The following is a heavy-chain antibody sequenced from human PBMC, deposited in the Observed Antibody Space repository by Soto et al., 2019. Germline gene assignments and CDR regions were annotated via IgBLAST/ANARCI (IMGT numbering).Heavy chain of an antibody. Sequence: QVQLVESGGGVVQPGRSLRLSCAASGFIFNTYGMKWVRQAPGKGLEWVAVISYDGSDQYYADSVRGRFTISRDNSKNTLFLQMNSLRSEDTAVYYCAKLFRGSGTHLDYWGQGTLVTVSS. D-gene: IGHD3-10*01. CDR2: ISYDGSDQ. V-gene: IGHV3-30*18. J-gene: IGHJ4*02. CDR1: GFIFNTYG. CDR3: AKLFRGSGTHLDY.